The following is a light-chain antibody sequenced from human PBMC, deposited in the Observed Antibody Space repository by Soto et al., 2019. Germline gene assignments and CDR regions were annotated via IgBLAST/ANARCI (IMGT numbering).Light chain of an antibody. CDR2: DAS. V-gene: IGKV3-11*01. CDR1: QSVSSY. J-gene: IGKJ4*01. Sequence: EIVLTQSPATLSFYPGERATISCRASQSVSSYLAWYQQKSGQAPRLLIFDASNRATGIPARFSGSGSGTDFPLTLSSLEPEDFAVYYCQQRSSWPPTLGGGTTVAIK. CDR3: QQRSSWPPT.